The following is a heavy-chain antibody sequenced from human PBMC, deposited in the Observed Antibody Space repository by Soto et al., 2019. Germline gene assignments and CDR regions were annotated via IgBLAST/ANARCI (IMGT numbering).Heavy chain of an antibody. D-gene: IGHD6-13*01. Sequence: GGSLRLSCAASGFTFSSYWMHWVRQAPGKGLVWVSRINNDGSDTSYADSVEGRFTISRDSAKNTLYLQMNSLRAEDTAVYYCARDVGFRGGYLDFWGQGTLVTVSS. J-gene: IGHJ4*01. CDR3: ARDVGFRGGYLDF. CDR1: GFTFSSYW. V-gene: IGHV3-74*01. CDR2: INNDGSDT.